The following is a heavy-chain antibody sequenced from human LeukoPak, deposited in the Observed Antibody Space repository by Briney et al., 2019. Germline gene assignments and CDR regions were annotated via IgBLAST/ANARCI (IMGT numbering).Heavy chain of an antibody. V-gene: IGHV3-66*02. CDR3: ARDGVEMPTITQSQRLKIYYYYYMDV. D-gene: IGHD5-24*01. Sequence: PGGSLRLSCAASGFTVSSNYMSWVRQAPGKGLEWVSVIYSGGSTYYADSVKGRFTISRDNSKNTLYLQMDSLRAEDTAVYYCARDGVEMPTITQSQRLKIYYYYYMDVWGKGTTVTVS. CDR2: IYSGGST. J-gene: IGHJ6*03. CDR1: GFTVSSNY.